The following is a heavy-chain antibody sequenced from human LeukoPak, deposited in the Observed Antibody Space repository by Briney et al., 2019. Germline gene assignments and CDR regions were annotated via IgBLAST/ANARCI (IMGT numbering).Heavy chain of an antibody. CDR3: ARTGYHTGWGNDY. Sequence: SETLSLTCTVSGGSINTHYWSWIRQPAGQGLEFIGRISASGSPNYNPSLGSRVTMSVDTSRSQFSLRLTSVTAADTAVYYCARTGYHTGWGNDYWGEGTLVTVSS. V-gene: IGHV4-4*07. CDR1: GGSINTHY. CDR2: ISASGSP. D-gene: IGHD6-19*01. J-gene: IGHJ4*02.